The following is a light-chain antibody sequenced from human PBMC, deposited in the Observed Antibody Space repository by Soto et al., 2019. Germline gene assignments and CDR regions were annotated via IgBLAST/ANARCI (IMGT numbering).Light chain of an antibody. V-gene: IGLV2-14*03. CDR2: DVA. CDR3: VSYTSSTTYV. Sequence: QAGRNVSASLSDSPGQSITISCTGTNSDVGGSNFVSWYQQHPGKPPKLIIYDVANRPSGVSNRFSGSKSGSTASLIISRLQTEDEADYYCVSYTSSTTYVFGTGTKVTGL. CDR1: NSDVGGSNF. J-gene: IGLJ1*01.